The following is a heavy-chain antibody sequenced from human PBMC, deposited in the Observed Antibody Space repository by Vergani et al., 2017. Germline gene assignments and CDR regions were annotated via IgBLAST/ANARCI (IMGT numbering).Heavy chain of an antibody. D-gene: IGHD6-13*01. CDR2: IYYSGST. J-gene: IGHJ4*02. Sequence: QLQLQVSGPGLVKPSETLSLTCTVSGGSISSSSYYWGWIRQPPGKGLEWIGSIYYSGSTYYNPSLKSRVTISVDTSKNQFSLKLSSVTAADTAVYYCARGFFSSSPFFDYWGQGTLVTVSS. CDR1: GGSISSSSYY. CDR3: ARGFFSSSPFFDY. V-gene: IGHV4-39*07.